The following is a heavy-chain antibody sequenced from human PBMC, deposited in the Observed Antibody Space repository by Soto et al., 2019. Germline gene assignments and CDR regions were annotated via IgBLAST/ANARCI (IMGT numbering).Heavy chain of an antibody. CDR3: ARYSGSSTSQSFDY. V-gene: IGHV4-59*08. Sequence: SETLSLTCTVSGGSISSYYWSWIRQPPGKGLEWIGYIYYSGSTNYNPSLKSRVTISVDTSKNQFSLKLSSVTAADTAVYYCARYSGSSTSQSFDYWGQGTLVTVSS. CDR2: IYYSGST. J-gene: IGHJ4*02. CDR1: GGSISSYY. D-gene: IGHD2-2*01.